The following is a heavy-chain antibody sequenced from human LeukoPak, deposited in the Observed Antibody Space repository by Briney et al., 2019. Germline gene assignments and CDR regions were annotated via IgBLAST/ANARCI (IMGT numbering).Heavy chain of an antibody. D-gene: IGHD3-16*01. J-gene: IGHJ4*02. V-gene: IGHV1-69*01. CDR2: IIPIFGTA. Sequence: GASVKVSCKASGGTFSSYAISWVRQAPGQGLEWMGGIIPIFGTANYAQKFQGRVTITADESTSTAYMELSSLRSEDTAVYYCARDSRSEVMITSGGVPEYYFDYWGQGTLVTVSS. CDR3: ARDSRSEVMITSGGVPEYYFDY. CDR1: GGTFSSYA.